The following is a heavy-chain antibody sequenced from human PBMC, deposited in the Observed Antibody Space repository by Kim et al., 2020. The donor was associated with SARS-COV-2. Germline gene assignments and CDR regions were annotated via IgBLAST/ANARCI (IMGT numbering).Heavy chain of an antibody. Sequence: SETLSLTCTVSGGSIRSSSYYWGWIRQPPGKGLEWIGSIYYTGSTYYNPSLKSRVTISVDTSKNQFSLKLSSVTAADTAVHYCARHFYGYSYDFPFDYWGQGTLVTVSS. D-gene: IGHD5-18*01. V-gene: IGHV4-39*01. J-gene: IGHJ4*02. CDR3: ARHFYGYSYDFPFDY. CDR2: IYYTGST. CDR1: GGSIRSSSYY.